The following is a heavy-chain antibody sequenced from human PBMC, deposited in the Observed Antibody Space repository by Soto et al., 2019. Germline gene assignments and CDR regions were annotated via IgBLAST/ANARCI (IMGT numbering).Heavy chain of an antibody. D-gene: IGHD6-19*01. CDR3: ARDLAAGLVDY. Sequence: QVQLVQSGAEMKKPGASVKVSCKASGYTFTSYGISWVRQAPGQGLEWMGRISAYNGNTNYAQMLQVRVTMTTDTSTSTAYMELRSLTSDDTAVYYCARDLAAGLVDYWGQGTLVTVSS. CDR1: GYTFTSYG. V-gene: IGHV1-18*01. CDR2: ISAYNGNT. J-gene: IGHJ4*02.